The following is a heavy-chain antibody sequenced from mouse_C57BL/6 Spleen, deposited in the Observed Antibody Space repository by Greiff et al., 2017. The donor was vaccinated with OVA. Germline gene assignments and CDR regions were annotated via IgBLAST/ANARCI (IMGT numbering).Heavy chain of an antibody. D-gene: IGHD2-4*01. V-gene: IGHV5-16*01. CDR1: GFTFSDYY. Sequence: EVKLVESEGGLVQPGSSMKLSCTASGFTFSDYYMAWVRQVPEKGLEWVANINYDGSSTYYLDSLKSRFIISRDNAKNILYLQMSSLKSEDTATYYCAREDDYYYFDYWGQGTTLTVSS. J-gene: IGHJ2*01. CDR2: INYDGSST. CDR3: AREDDYYYFDY.